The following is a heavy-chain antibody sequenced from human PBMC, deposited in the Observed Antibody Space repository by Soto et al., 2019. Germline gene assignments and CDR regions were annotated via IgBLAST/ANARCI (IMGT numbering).Heavy chain of an antibody. D-gene: IGHD2-2*01. Sequence: SETLSLTCAVYGGSFSGYYWSWIRQPPGKGLEWIGEINHSGSTNYNPSLKSRVTISVDTSRNQFSLKLSSVTAADTAVYYCAGTPCSSTSCYLNFFDSWGQGTPVTVSS. J-gene: IGHJ4*02. CDR2: INHSGST. V-gene: IGHV4-34*01. CDR1: GGSFSGYY. CDR3: AGTPCSSTSCYLNFFDS.